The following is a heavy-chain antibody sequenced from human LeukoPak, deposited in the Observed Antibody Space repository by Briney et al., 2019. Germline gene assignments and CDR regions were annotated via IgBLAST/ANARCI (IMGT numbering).Heavy chain of an antibody. CDR3: AKRGVVIRVILVGFDKEAYYFDS. J-gene: IGHJ4*02. V-gene: IGHV3-23*01. CDR2: ISDSGGRT. D-gene: IGHD3-22*01. CDR1: GITLSNYG. Sequence: GGSLRLSCAVSGITLSNYGLSWVRQAPGKGLEWVAGISDSGGRTNYADSVKGRFTISRDNPKNTLYLQMNSLRAEDTAVYFCAKRGVVIRVILVGFDKEAYYFDSWGQGALVTVSA.